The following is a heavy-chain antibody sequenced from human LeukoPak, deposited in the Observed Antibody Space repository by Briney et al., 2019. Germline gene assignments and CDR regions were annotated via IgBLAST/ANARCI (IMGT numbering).Heavy chain of an antibody. CDR2: ISYDGSNK. CDR3: AQPLYSGSYYYYYGMDV. D-gene: IGHD1-26*01. J-gene: IGHJ6*02. Sequence: GGSLRLSCVVSGFTFSSYGTHWVRQAPGKGLEWVSIISYDGSNKYYADSVKGRFTISRDNSKNTLYLQMNSLRAEDTAVYYCAQPLYSGSYYYYYGMDVWGQGTTVTVSS. CDR1: GFTFSSYG. V-gene: IGHV3-30*18.